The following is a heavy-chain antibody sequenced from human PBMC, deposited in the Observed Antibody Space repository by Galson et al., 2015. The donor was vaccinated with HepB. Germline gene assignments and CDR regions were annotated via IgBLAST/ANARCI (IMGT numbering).Heavy chain of an antibody. V-gene: IGHV1-18*04. CDR3: ARDGPYYGWGGPTMGYYYGMDV. CDR1: GYTFTSYG. Sequence: SCKASGYTFTSYGISWVRQAPGQGLEWMGWISAYNGNTNYAQKLQGRVTMTTDTSTSTAYMELRSLRSDDTAVYYCARDGPYYGWGGPTMGYYYGMDVWGQWTMVNVSS. CDR2: ISAYNGNT. J-gene: IGHJ6*02. D-gene: IGHD3-10*01.